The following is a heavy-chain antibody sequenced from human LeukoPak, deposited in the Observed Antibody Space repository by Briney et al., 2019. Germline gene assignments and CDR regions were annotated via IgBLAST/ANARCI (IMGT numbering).Heavy chain of an antibody. CDR1: GYTFTGYY. J-gene: IGHJ4*02. CDR3: ARLLSNGHFDY. CDR2: IYPNSGAT. V-gene: IGHV1-2*02. Sequence: ASVKVSCKASGYTFTGYYMHWVRQAPGQGLEWMGYIYPNSGATKYAQKFQGRVTITRDTSLSTAYMELSRLGSDDTAGYYFARLLSNGHFDYWGQGSLVTVSS.